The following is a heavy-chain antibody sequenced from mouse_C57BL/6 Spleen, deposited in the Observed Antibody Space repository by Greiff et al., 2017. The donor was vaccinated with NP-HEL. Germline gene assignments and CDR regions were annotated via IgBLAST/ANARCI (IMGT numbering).Heavy chain of an antibody. CDR3: ARFPYYYERYFDV. CDR1: GYTFTDYN. Sequence: EVKLMESGPELVKPGASVKMSCKASGYTFTDYNMHWVKQSHGKSLEWIGYINPNNGGTSYNQKFKGKATLTVNKSSSTAYMELRSLTSEDSAVYYCARFPYYYERYFDVWGTGTTVTVSS. CDR2: INPNNGGT. V-gene: IGHV1-22*01. J-gene: IGHJ1*03. D-gene: IGHD1-1*01.